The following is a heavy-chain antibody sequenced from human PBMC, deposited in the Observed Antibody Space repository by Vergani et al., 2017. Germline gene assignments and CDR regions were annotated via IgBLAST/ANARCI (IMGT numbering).Heavy chain of an antibody. CDR3: ARDGSDGSSNPGNWFDP. V-gene: IGHV3-30*04. CDR1: GFTFSSYA. J-gene: IGHJ5*02. CDR2: ISYDGSNK. D-gene: IGHD6-6*01. Sequence: QVQLVESGGGVVQPGRSLRLSCAASGFTFSSYAMHWVRQAPGKGLEWVAVISYDGSNKYYADSVKGRFTISRDNSKNTLYLQMNSLRAEDTAVYYWARDGSDGSSNPGNWFDPWGQGTLVTVSS.